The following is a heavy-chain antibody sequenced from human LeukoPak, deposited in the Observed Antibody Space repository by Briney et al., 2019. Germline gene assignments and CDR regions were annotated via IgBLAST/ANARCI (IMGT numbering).Heavy chain of an antibody. CDR1: GFTFSDYY. J-gene: IGHJ4*02. CDR2: ISSSGSTI. D-gene: IGHD5-24*01. Sequence: GGSLRLSCAASGFTFSDYYMSWIRQAPGNGLEWVSYISSSGSTIYYADSVKGRFTISGDNAKNSLYLQMNSLRAEDTAVYYCASEKMATSIDYWGQGTLVTVSS. CDR3: ASEKMATSIDY. V-gene: IGHV3-11*01.